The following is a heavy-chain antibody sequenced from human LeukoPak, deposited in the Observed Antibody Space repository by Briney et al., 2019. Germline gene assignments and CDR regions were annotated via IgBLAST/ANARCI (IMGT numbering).Heavy chain of an antibody. J-gene: IGHJ4*02. CDR2: VSTNDGNT. D-gene: IGHD3-22*01. CDR1: GYAFTNYH. CDR3: TRAPPGMTMMTDN. V-gene: IGHV1-18*01. Sequence: GASVRVSCKASGYAFTNYHIAWVRQAPGQGLEWMGWVSTNDGNTVYAQRLQGRVTMTTDTSTSVAYMELRSLTSDDTAVYYCTRAPPGMTMMTDNWGQGTLVTVSS.